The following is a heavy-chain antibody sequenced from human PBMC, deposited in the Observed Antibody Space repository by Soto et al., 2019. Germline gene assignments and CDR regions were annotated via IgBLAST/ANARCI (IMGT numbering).Heavy chain of an antibody. J-gene: IGHJ4*02. CDR2: ISDSGSST. D-gene: IGHD2-21*02. Sequence: EVQLLESGGGLVQPGGSLRLSCAASGFIFNSYAMNWVRQAPGKGLEWVSSISDSGSSTYYADSVKGRFTISRDNSKTTLFLHMNSLRAEDTAIYYCAKVGREARLLWINHFDYWGPGTLVTVSS. V-gene: IGHV3-23*01. CDR1: GFIFNSYA. CDR3: AKVGREARLLWINHFDY.